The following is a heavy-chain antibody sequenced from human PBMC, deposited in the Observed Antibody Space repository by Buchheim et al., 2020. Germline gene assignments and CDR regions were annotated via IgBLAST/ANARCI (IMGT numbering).Heavy chain of an antibody. Sequence: QVQLVESGGGVVQPGRSLRLSCAASGFTFSGYGMHWVRQAPGKGLEWVAVISYDGSNKYYADSVKGRFTISRDNSKNTLYLQMNSLRAEDTAVYYCATSNEGRFDYWGQGTL. V-gene: IGHV3-30*03. J-gene: IGHJ4*02. CDR1: GFTFSGYG. CDR3: ATSNEGRFDY. D-gene: IGHD1-1*01. CDR2: ISYDGSNK.